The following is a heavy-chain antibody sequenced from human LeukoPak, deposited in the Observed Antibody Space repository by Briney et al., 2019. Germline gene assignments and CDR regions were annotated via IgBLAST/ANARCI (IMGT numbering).Heavy chain of an antibody. V-gene: IGHV3-74*01. CDR1: GFTFSNYM. Sequence: GGSLRLSCAASGFTFSNYMMHWVRQAPGKGLVWISRIKSDGITITYADSEKGRFTISRDNAKNTLYLQMNSLRAEDTAVYYCAKDSDTSMVYYYYGMDVWGQGTTVTVSS. J-gene: IGHJ6*02. CDR3: AKDSDTSMVYYYYGMDV. D-gene: IGHD5-18*01. CDR2: IKSDGITI.